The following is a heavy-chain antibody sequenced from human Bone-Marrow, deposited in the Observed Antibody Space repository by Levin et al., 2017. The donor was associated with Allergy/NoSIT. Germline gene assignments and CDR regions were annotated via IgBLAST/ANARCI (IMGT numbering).Heavy chain of an antibody. D-gene: IGHD3-16*01. CDR1: GFTFSDYY. Sequence: AGGSLRLSCAASGFTFSDYYMSWIRQAPGKGLEWVSYISSSGSTIYYADSVKGRFTISRDNAKNSLYLQMNSLRAEDTAVYYCARQNYDYVWGPCGYWGQGTLVTVSS. V-gene: IGHV3-11*01. J-gene: IGHJ4*02. CDR3: ARQNYDYVWGPCGY. CDR2: ISSSGSTI.